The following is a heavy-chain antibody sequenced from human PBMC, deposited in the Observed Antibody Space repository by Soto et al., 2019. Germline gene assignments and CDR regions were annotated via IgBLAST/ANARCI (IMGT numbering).Heavy chain of an antibody. V-gene: IGHV3-30-3*01. CDR3: ARDVMTSGTEDY. D-gene: IGHD3-22*01. J-gene: IGHJ4*02. CDR2: ISQDGSNK. CDR1: GFTFSRFV. Sequence: QVQLMESGGGVVQSGGSLRLSCAASGFTFSRFVMHWVRQAPGKGLEWVAMISQDGSNKNYADSVKGRFTISRDNSRDTLYLERNSLKPEDTAKYYWARDVMTSGTEDYWGQGTLVTVSS.